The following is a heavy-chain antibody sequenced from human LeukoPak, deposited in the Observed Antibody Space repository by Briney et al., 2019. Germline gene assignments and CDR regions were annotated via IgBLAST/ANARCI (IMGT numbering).Heavy chain of an antibody. CDR1: GGTFSSYA. CDR3: ARDQGCYDSSGYYQGYGMDV. CDR2: IIPILGIA. D-gene: IGHD3-22*01. Sequence: SVTVSCKASGGTFSSYAISWVRQAPGQGLEWMGRIIPILGIANYAQKFQGRVTITADKSTSTAYMELSSLRSEDTAVYYCARDQGCYDSSGYYQGYGMDVWGQGTTVTVSS. V-gene: IGHV1-69*04. J-gene: IGHJ6*02.